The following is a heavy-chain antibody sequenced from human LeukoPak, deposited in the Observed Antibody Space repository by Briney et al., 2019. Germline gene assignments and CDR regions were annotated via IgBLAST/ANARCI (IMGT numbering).Heavy chain of an antibody. CDR3: ARVLGYGDYPYYYYYGMDV. D-gene: IGHD4-17*01. J-gene: IGHJ6*02. CDR1: GGSFSGYY. CDR2: INHSGST. V-gene: IGHV4-34*01. Sequence: SETLSLTCAVYGGSFSGYYWSWIRQPPGKGLEWIGEINHSGSTNYNPSLKSRVTISVDTSKNQFSLKLSSVTAADTAVYYCARVLGYGDYPYYYYYGMDVWGQGTTVNVSS.